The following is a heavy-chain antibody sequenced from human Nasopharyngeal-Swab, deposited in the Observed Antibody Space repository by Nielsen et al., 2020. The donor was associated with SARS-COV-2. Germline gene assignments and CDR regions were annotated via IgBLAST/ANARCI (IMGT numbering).Heavy chain of an antibody. Sequence: GASLKISCAASGFSFSSSSMNWVRQARGKGLEWVSYITSSSSNIYYADSVKGRFTISRDNAKNSLYLQMNILRAEDTAVYYCARGSGSYYNEEYYMDVWGKGTTVTVSS. CDR1: GFSFSSSS. J-gene: IGHJ6*03. CDR3: ARGSGSYYNEEYYMDV. CDR2: ITSSSSNI. D-gene: IGHD3-10*01. V-gene: IGHV3-48*04.